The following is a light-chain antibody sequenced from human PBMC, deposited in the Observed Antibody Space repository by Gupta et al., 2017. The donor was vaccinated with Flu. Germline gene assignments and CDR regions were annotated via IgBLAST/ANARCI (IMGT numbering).Light chain of an antibody. Sequence: DIVLTQSPATLSLSPGERATLSCRASETVSYFLVWYQQKLGQAPRLLIYDASHRATGIPARFSGSGSGTDFSLSISSLEPEDSAIYYCQQRRDWPLTFGQGTKLEI. CDR1: ETVSYF. CDR3: QQRRDWPLT. CDR2: DAS. J-gene: IGKJ2*01. V-gene: IGKV3-11*01.